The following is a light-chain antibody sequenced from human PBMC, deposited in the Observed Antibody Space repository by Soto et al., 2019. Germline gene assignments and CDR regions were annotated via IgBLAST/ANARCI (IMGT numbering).Light chain of an antibody. Sequence: QSVLTQPPSVSGAPGQRVTISCTGSSSNIGAGYDVHWYQQRPGTAPKLLIYGNSNRPSGVPDRFSGSKSGTSASLAITGLQAEDEADYYCQSYDSSLSALFGGGTQLTVL. V-gene: IGLV1-40*01. CDR2: GNS. CDR1: SSNIGAGYD. J-gene: IGLJ3*02. CDR3: QSYDSSLSAL.